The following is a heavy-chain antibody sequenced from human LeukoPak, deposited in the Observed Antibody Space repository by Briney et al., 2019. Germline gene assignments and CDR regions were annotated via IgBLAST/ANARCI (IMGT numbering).Heavy chain of an antibody. CDR2: IYYSGST. D-gene: IGHD2-21*01. Sequence: SETLSLTCTVSGGSISSYYWSWIRQPPGKGLEWIGYIYYSGSTYYNPSLKSRVTISVDTSKNQFSLKLSSVTAADTAVYYCARGYSLFDYWGQGTLVTVSS. CDR1: GGSISSYY. J-gene: IGHJ4*02. CDR3: ARGYSLFDY. V-gene: IGHV4-59*12.